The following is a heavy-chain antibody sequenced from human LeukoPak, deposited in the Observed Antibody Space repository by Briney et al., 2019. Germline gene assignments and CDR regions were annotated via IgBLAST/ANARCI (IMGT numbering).Heavy chain of an antibody. D-gene: IGHD4-23*01. V-gene: IGHV3-48*01. J-gene: IGHJ3*02. CDR1: GFTFSSYS. CDR3: ATDPDYGGNDAFDI. CDR2: ISSSSSTI. Sequence: GGSLRLSCAASGFTFSSYSMNWVRQAPGKGLEWVSSISSSSSTIYYADSVKGRFTISRDNAKNSLYLQMNSLRAEDTAVYYCATDPDYGGNDAFDIWGQGTMVTVSS.